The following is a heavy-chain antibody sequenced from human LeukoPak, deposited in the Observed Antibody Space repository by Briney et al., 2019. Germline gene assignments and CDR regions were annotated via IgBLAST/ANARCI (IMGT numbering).Heavy chain of an antibody. CDR2: ISSSSSYI. J-gene: IGHJ4*02. Sequence: KPGGSLRLSCAASGFTFSSYSMNWVRQAPGKGLEWVSSISSSSSYIYYADSVKGRFTISRDNAKNSLYLQMNSLRAEDTAVYYCASFVGGSGSRDYWGQGTLVTASS. CDR3: ASFVGGSGSRDY. V-gene: IGHV3-21*01. D-gene: IGHD3-10*01. CDR1: GFTFSSYS.